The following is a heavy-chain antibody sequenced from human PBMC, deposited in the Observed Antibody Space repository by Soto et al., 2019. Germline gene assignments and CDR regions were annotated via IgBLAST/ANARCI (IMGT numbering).Heavy chain of an antibody. CDR1: GFTFSNAW. J-gene: IGHJ4*02. CDR3: TTDKDYYESSDDLDY. V-gene: IGHV3-15*07. CDR2: IKSKTDGGTT. Sequence: EVQLVESGGGLVKPGGSLRLSCAASGFTFSNAWMNWVRQAPGKGLEWVGRIKSKTDGGTTDYAAPVKGRFTISRDDSKNTLYLQMNSLKTEDTAVYYCTTDKDYYESSDDLDYWGQGTLVTVSS. D-gene: IGHD3-22*01.